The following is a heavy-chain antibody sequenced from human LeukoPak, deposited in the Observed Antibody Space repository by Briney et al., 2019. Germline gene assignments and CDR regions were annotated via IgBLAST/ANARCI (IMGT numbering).Heavy chain of an antibody. Sequence: SETLSLTCTVSGDSISSSSWSWIRQPPGQGLEWIGYFYNSGRSTYNPSLKSRVTISADTSKNHFSLKLNSVTTADTAVYYCTRGAGWLIDYWGQGILVTVSS. CDR1: GDSISSSS. CDR2: FYNSGRS. CDR3: TRGAGWLIDY. D-gene: IGHD3-16*01. V-gene: IGHV4-59*01. J-gene: IGHJ4*02.